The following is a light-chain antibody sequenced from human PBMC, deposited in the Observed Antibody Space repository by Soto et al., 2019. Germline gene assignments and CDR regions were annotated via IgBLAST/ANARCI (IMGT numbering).Light chain of an antibody. CDR1: SSDVGSYNL. J-gene: IGLJ2*01. CDR3: CSYAGSSIVV. Sequence: QSALTQPASVSGSPGQSITISCTGTSSDVGSYNLVSWYQQHPGKAPKLMIYEGSKRPSGVSNRFSGSKSGNTASLTISGLQAEDEADYYCCSYAGSSIVVFGGGTQLTGL. V-gene: IGLV2-23*01. CDR2: EGS.